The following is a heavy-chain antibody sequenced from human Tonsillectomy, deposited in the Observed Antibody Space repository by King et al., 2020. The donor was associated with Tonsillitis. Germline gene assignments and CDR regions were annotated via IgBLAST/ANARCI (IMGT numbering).Heavy chain of an antibody. CDR1: GYTFTSYG. D-gene: IGHD3-22*01. CDR2: ISTYNSNI. CDR3: GSTGFYSGGYGYYYYYYGMAL. J-gene: IGHJ6*02. V-gene: IGHV1-18*01. Sequence: QLVQSGAEVKMPGASVKVSCKASGYTFTSYGISWVRQAPGQGLEWMGWISTYNSNINYAKKFQGRVTMTPDKSTSTVYMELRSLKSDDTAVYYCGSTGFYSGGYGYYYYYYGMALWGHGTTLTVSS.